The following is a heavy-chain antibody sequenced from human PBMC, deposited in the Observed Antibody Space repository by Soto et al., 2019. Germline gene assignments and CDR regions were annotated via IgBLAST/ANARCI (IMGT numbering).Heavy chain of an antibody. Sequence: QVQLVQSGAEEKKPGASVKVSCKASGYTITSYAMHWVRQAPGQRLEWMGWINAGNGNTKYSQKFQGRVTITRDTSASTAYMELSSLRSEDTAVYYCARLRTRYYYYYGMDVWGQGTTVTVSS. D-gene: IGHD3-10*01. J-gene: IGHJ6*02. CDR1: GYTITSYA. CDR2: INAGNGNT. CDR3: ARLRTRYYYYYGMDV. V-gene: IGHV1-3*05.